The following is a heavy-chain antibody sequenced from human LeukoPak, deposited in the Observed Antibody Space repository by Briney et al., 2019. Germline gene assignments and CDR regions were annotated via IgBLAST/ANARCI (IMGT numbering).Heavy chain of an antibody. CDR3: ARATYDSSGYYSYHPDC. J-gene: IGHJ4*02. Sequence: PGGSLRLSCAASGFTFSDYYMSWIRQAPGKGLEWVSYISSSGSTIYYADSVKGRFTISRDNAKNSLYLQMNSLRAEDTAVYYCARATYDSSGYYSYHPDCWGQGTLVTVYS. CDR2: ISSSGSTI. V-gene: IGHV3-11*01. CDR1: GFTFSDYY. D-gene: IGHD3-22*01.